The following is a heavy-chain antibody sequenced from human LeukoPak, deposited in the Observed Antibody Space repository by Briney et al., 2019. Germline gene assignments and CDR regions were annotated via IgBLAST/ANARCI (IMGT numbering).Heavy chain of an antibody. D-gene: IGHD3-22*01. V-gene: IGHV4-34*01. CDR3: ARGRQDVTMIVVVMTAVSYYLDV. CDR1: GGSFSGYY. Sequence: SETLSLTCAVYGGSFSGYYWSWIRKPPGKGLEWIGEINHSGSTNYNPSLKSRVTISVDTSKNQFSLKLSSVTAADTAVYYCARGRQDVTMIVVVMTAVSYYLDVWGKGTTVTVS. J-gene: IGHJ6*03. CDR2: INHSGST.